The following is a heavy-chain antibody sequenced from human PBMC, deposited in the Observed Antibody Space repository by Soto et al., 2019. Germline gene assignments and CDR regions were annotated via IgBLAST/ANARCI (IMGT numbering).Heavy chain of an antibody. D-gene: IGHD1-26*01. CDR2: ISRGIT. CDR3: ARGPYSRGVGATNPSH. V-gene: IGHV4-34*01. CDR1: GGSSSGCY. J-gene: IGHJ4*02. Sequence: SETLSLTCAVYGGSSSGCYWTWIRKTPVQGLEWIGEISRGITNYNPSLKSRVTISADTSKNQFSQKLSSVTAADTAVYYCARGPYSRGVGATNPSHWGQGTPVTVSS.